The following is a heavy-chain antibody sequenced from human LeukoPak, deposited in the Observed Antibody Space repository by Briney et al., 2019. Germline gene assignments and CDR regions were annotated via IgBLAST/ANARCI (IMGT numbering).Heavy chain of an antibody. CDR2: ITNSGRST. Sequence: GGSLRLSCEASGFTFSTYFISWIRQAPGKGLQWVGYITNSGRSTNYADAVKGRFTISRDNAKNSLYLQMKSLRAEDTAVYYCARNPRNLGYGDYWGQGTLVTVSS. V-gene: IGHV3-11*06. CDR1: GFTFSTYF. D-gene: IGHD2-15*01. CDR3: ARNPRNLGYGDY. J-gene: IGHJ4*02.